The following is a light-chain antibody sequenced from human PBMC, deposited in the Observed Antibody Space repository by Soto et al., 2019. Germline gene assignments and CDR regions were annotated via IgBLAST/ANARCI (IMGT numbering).Light chain of an antibody. Sequence: EIVMTQSPATLSVSPGERATLSCRASQSVSSKLAWYQQKPGQAPRLLIYGASTRATGVPARFSGTGSGTEFTLTISSLQSDDVATYYCQQYKTTFGPGTKVDIE. CDR3: QQYKTT. CDR2: GAS. J-gene: IGKJ3*01. V-gene: IGKV3-15*01. CDR1: QSVSSK.